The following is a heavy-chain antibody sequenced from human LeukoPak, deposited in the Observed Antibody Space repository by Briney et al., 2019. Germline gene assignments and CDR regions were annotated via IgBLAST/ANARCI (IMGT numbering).Heavy chain of an antibody. D-gene: IGHD2-15*01. V-gene: IGHV3-48*03. CDR2: ISRSGRTI. CDR1: GFSVGDYE. J-gene: IGHJ4*02. Sequence: GSLRLSCAASGFSVGDYEMNWVRQAPGKGLEWVSYISRSGRTIYYADSVKGRFTISRDNANNSLHLQMNSLRAEDTAVYYCARATGLVVVTSAPVVFDYWGQGTLVTVSS. CDR3: ARATGLVVVTSAPVVFDY.